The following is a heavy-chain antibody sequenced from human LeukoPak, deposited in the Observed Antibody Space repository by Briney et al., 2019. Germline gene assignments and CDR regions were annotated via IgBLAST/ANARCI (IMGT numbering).Heavy chain of an antibody. CDR2: ISSSGSTI. V-gene: IGHV3-48*03. Sequence: GGALRLSCAASGFTVSSYEMNWVRQAPGKGLEWVSYISSSGSTIYYADSVKGRFTISRDNAKNSLYLQMNSLRAEDTAVYYCARDLLALDYYYGMDVWGQGTTVTVSS. D-gene: IGHD2-15*01. CDR1: GFTVSSYE. J-gene: IGHJ6*02. CDR3: ARDLLALDYYYGMDV.